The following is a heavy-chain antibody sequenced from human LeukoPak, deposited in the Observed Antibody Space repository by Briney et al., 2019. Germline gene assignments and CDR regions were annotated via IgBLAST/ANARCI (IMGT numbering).Heavy chain of an antibody. CDR1: GFTFSNYW. CDR3: ARDMMRGGQLVSY. V-gene: IGHV3-74*01. D-gene: IGHD6-13*01. Sequence: PGGSLRLSCTASGFTFSNYWMHWVRQAPGKGLVWVSRINPDGTSTDYADSVKGRFTISRDNAKNTVYLQMNSLRLEDTAVFYCARDMMRGGQLVSYWGQGTLVTVSS. J-gene: IGHJ4*02. CDR2: INPDGTST.